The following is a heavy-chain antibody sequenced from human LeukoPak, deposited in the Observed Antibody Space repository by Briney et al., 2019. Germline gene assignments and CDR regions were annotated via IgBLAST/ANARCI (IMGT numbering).Heavy chain of an antibody. Sequence: GGSLRLSCSASGFSFYDYAMSWVRQAPGKGLEWVGFIRSKIYGGTTEYAASVKGRFIISRDDSKGIAYLQMDSLKTEDTAVYYCTSRRFRTEDLGYWGQGILVTVSS. CDR3: TSRRFRTEDLGY. CDR1: GFSFYDYA. CDR2: IRSKIYGGTT. V-gene: IGHV3-49*04. D-gene: IGHD3/OR15-3a*01. J-gene: IGHJ4*02.